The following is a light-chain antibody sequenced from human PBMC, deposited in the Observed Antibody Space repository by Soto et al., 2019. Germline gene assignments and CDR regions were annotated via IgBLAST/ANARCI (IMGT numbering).Light chain of an antibody. J-gene: IGKJ1*01. CDR1: QSVSSY. V-gene: IGKV3-11*01. CDR3: QQRSNWPPT. Sequence: VSTQSPATLSLSPGERATLSCRASQSVSSYLAWYQQKPGQAPRLLIYDASNRATGIPARFSGSGSGTDFTLTISSLEPEDFAVYYCQQRSNWPPTFGQGTRWIS. CDR2: DAS.